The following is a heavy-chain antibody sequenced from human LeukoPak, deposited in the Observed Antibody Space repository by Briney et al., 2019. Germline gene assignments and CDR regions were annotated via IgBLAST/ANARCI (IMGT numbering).Heavy chain of an antibody. J-gene: IGHJ4*02. D-gene: IGHD5/OR15-5a*01. CDR3: ARQTGSGLFSLP. CDR1: GDSISSSNCY. Sequence: SETLSLTSTISGDSISSSNCYWGWIRQPPGKGLEWIGSIYFSGGTYYNASLKSRVTISVDTSKNQFSLKLSSVTAADTAVYYCARQTGSGLFSLPGGQGTLVTVSS. V-gene: IGHV4-39*01. CDR2: IYFSGGT.